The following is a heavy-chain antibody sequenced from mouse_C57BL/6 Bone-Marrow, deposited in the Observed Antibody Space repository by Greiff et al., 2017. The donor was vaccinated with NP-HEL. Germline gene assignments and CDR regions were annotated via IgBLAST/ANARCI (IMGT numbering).Heavy chain of an antibody. Sequence: VQLQQSGPELVKPGASVKISCKASGYSFTDYNMNWVKQSNGKSLEWIGVINPNYGTTSYNQKFKGKATLTVDQSSSTAYMHLNSLTSEDSAVYYCARFLYGSSYDYAMDYWGQGTSVTVSS. J-gene: IGHJ4*01. CDR1: GYSFTDYN. V-gene: IGHV1-39*01. CDR2: INPNYGTT. D-gene: IGHD1-1*01. CDR3: ARFLYGSSYDYAMDY.